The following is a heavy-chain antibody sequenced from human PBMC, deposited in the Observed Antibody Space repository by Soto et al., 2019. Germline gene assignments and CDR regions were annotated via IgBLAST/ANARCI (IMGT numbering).Heavy chain of an antibody. CDR3: ARAPGAYSASDY. Sequence: ASVKVSCKASGYPFSSHNSNWVRQAPGQGLEWTGWISAYNGNTNYAQKVQGRGTLTTDTSTSTAYMELRSLRSDDTAVYYCARAPGAYSASDYWGQGTLVTAPQ. CDR1: GYPFSSHN. D-gene: IGHD4-4*01. V-gene: IGHV1-18*04. CDR2: ISAYNGNT. J-gene: IGHJ4*02.